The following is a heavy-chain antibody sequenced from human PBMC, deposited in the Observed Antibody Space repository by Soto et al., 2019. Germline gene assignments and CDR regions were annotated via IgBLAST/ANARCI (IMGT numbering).Heavy chain of an antibody. J-gene: IGHJ6*02. V-gene: IGHV4-30-4*01. Sequence: PSETLSLTCTVSGGSISSDDYYWSWIRQPPGKGLGWIGYIYYSGYTFDNPSLTSRVTLSVDTSKNQFSLKLTSVTAADTAVYYWARVCAGPAAGTGYYYGMEVWGQGTTVTVSS. CDR1: GGSISSDDYY. D-gene: IGHD6-13*01. CDR2: IYYSGYT. CDR3: ARVCAGPAAGTGYYYGMEV.